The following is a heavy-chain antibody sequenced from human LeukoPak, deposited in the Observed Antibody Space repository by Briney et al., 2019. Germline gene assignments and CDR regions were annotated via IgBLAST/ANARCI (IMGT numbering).Heavy chain of an antibody. D-gene: IGHD3-22*01. CDR1: GYTFTGYY. J-gene: IGHJ4*02. Sequence: GASVKVSCKASGYTFTGYYMHWVRQAPGQGLEWMGWINPNSGGTNYAQKFQGRVTMTRDTSISTAYMELSRLRSDDTAVYYCARDSSMIVVVPLDYWGQGTLVTVSS. V-gene: IGHV1-2*02. CDR2: INPNSGGT. CDR3: ARDSSMIVVVPLDY.